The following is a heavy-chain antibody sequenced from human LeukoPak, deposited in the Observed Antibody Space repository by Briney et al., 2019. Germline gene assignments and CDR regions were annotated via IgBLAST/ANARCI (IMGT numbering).Heavy chain of an antibody. J-gene: IGHJ4*02. Sequence: PGGSLRLSCAASGFTFSSYGMHWVRQAPGKGLEWVAVISYDGRNKYYADSVKGRFTISRDNSKNTLYLQMNSLRAEDTAVYYCARDARYYSSSWSYFDYWGQGTLVTVSS. D-gene: IGHD6-13*01. CDR3: ARDARYYSSSWSYFDY. V-gene: IGHV3-30*03. CDR2: ISYDGRNK. CDR1: GFTFSSYG.